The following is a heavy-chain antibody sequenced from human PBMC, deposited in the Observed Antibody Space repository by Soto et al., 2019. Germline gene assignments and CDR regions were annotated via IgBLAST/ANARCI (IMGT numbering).Heavy chain of an antibody. CDR3: ASPTRQWLGLRYYYGMDV. Sequence: QVQLQQWGAGLLKPSETLSLTCAVYGGSFSGYYWSWIRQPPGKGLEWMGEINHSGSTNYNPSLKSRVTISVDTSKNQFSLKLSSVTAADTAVYYCASPTRQWLGLRYYYGMDVWGQGTTVTVSS. J-gene: IGHJ6*02. D-gene: IGHD6-19*01. CDR2: INHSGST. V-gene: IGHV4-34*01. CDR1: GGSFSGYY.